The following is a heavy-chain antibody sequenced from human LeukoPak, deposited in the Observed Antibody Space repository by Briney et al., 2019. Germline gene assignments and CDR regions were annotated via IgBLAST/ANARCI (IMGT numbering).Heavy chain of an antibody. CDR3: ARRAAAVGIDY. CDR1: GGSISSNTYY. CDR2: IYYSGST. D-gene: IGHD6-13*01. J-gene: IGHJ4*02. V-gene: IGHV4-39*01. Sequence: SETLSLTCTVSGGSISSNTYYWGWIRQPPGKGLEWIGSIYYSGSTYYNPSLKSRVTISVDTSKNQFSLKLSSVTAADTAVYYCARRAAAVGIDYWGQGTLVTVSS.